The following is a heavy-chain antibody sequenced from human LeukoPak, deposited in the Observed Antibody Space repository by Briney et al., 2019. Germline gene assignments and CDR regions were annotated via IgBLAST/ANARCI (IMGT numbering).Heavy chain of an antibody. D-gene: IGHD3-10*01. Sequence: ASVKVSCKTSGYTFTNYDINWVRQATGQGLEWLGWMSPGSGYTGYAQKFQGRVTMTRDISITTAYVELSSLRSEDTAVYYCAGFASGTYTDAFDVWGQGTMVTVSS. CDR2: MSPGSGYT. J-gene: IGHJ3*01. V-gene: IGHV1-8*02. CDR3: AGFASGTYTDAFDV. CDR1: GYTFTNYD.